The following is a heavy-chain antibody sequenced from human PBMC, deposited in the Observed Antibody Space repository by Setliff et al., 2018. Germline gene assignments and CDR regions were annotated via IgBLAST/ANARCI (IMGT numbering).Heavy chain of an antibody. J-gene: IGHJ6*03. CDR1: GESFSGFH. V-gene: IGHV4-34*01. CDR3: ARERRFCIGSGCYSGNYHYYMDV. D-gene: IGHD2-15*01. CDR2: INHSGNT. Sequence: SETLSLTCGVFGESFSGFHWSWIRQPPGKGLEWIGEINHSGNTNYNPSLKSRVTISLDTSENEFSLKLSPVTAADTAVYYCARERRFCIGSGCYSGNYHYYMDVWGKGTTVTVSS.